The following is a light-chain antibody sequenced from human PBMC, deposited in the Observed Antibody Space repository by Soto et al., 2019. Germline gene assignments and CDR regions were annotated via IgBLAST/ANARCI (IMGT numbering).Light chain of an antibody. CDR3: QQFRSSLYT. CDR2: DAS. CDR1: QSVSSSY. J-gene: IGKJ2*01. V-gene: IGKV3-20*01. Sequence: EIVLTQSPGTLSLSPGERATLSCRASQSVSSSYLAWYQQKPGQAPRLLIYDASSRATGIPDRFSGSGSGTDFTLTISRLEPEDFAMYYCQQFRSSLYTFGQGTKLEIK.